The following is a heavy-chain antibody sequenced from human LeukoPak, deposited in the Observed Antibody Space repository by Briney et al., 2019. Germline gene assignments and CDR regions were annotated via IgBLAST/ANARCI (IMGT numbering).Heavy chain of an antibody. CDR3: ARDLQGRGYSPFGDAFDI. D-gene: IGHD5-18*01. Sequence: GGSLRLSCAASGFTFSSYWMNWVRQAPGKGLEWVASVNQDGSEKYYLDSVKGRFTISRDNAKNSLYLQMNSLRAEDTAVYYCARDLQGRGYSPFGDAFDIWGQGTMVTVSS. CDR1: GFTFSSYW. CDR2: VNQDGSEK. V-gene: IGHV3-7*03. J-gene: IGHJ3*02.